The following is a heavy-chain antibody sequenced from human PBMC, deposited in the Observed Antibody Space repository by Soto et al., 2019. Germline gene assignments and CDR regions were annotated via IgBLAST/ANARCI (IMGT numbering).Heavy chain of an antibody. CDR3: AKYDFWSGYYFDY. V-gene: IGHV4-30-2*03. J-gene: IGHJ4*02. CDR1: GGSISSGGYS. CDR2: IYYSGST. D-gene: IGHD3-3*01. Sequence: SETLSLTCAVSGGSISSGGYSWSWIRQPPGKGLEWIGSIYYSGSTYYNPSLKSRVTISVDTSKNQFSLKLSSVTAADTAVYYCAKYDFWSGYYFDYWGQGTLVTVSS.